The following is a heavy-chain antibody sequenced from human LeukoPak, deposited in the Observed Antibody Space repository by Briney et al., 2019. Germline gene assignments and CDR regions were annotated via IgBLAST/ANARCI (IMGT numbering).Heavy chain of an antibody. V-gene: IGHV3-11*04. CDR2: ISSSGSTI. D-gene: IGHD3-3*01. CDR3: ASEIIFGSFDY. J-gene: IGHJ4*02. CDR1: GFTFSDYY. Sequence: GGSLRLSCAASGFTFSDYYMSWIRQAPGKGLEWVSYISSSGSTIYYADSVKGRFTISRDNAKNSLYLQMNSLRAEDTAVYYCASEIIFGSFDYWGQGTLVTVSS.